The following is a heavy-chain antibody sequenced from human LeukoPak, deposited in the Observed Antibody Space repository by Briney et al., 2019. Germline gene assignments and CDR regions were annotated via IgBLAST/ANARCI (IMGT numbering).Heavy chain of an antibody. V-gene: IGHV4-4*07. CDR2: IYTSGST. Sequence: SETLSLTCTVSGGSISSYYWSWIRQPAGEGLEWIGRIYTSGSTNYNPSLKSRVTMSVDTSKNQFSLKLSSVTAADTAVYYCARESKDDFWSGYNDYWGQGTLVTVSS. CDR3: ARESKDDFWSGYNDY. CDR1: GGSISSYY. D-gene: IGHD3-3*01. J-gene: IGHJ4*02.